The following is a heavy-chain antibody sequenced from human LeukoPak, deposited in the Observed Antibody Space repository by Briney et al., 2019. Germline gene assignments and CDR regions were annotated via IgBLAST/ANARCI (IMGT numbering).Heavy chain of an antibody. J-gene: IGHJ6*03. CDR3: ARRNHYFYYMDV. CDR1: GGSISSYY. V-gene: IGHV4-4*09. Sequence: PSETLSLTCTVSGGSISSYYWSWIRQSPVKGLEWIGYNFPSGSAFYNPSLESRVTISLDTSENQFSLTLSSVTAADTAVYYCARRNHYFYYMDVWGKGTTVTVSS. CDR2: NFPSGSA.